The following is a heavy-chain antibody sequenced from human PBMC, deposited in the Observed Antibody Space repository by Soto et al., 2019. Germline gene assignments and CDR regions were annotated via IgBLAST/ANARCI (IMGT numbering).Heavy chain of an antibody. J-gene: IGHJ4*02. CDR2: ISSDGTTI. CDR1: GLTFSSYS. CDR3: ASPFDY. Sequence: EVQLVESGGGLVQPGGSLRLSCVVSGLTFSSYSMNWVRQAPGKGLEWLSYISSDGTTIYYADSVKGRFTISRDNAKNSLYLQMNSLGAEDTAVYYCASPFDYWGQGTLVTVSS. V-gene: IGHV3-48*01.